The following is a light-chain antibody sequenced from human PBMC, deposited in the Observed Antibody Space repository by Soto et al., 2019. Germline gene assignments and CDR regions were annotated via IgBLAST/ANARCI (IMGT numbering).Light chain of an antibody. CDR2: GAS. Sequence: EIVMTQSPATLSVSPGERATLSCRASQSVSSNLAWYQQKPGQAPRLLIYGASTRATGIPARFSGSGSGTDFTLTIISLQSEDFAVYYCHQYTNWPGTFGPGTKVDIK. J-gene: IGKJ3*01. CDR3: HQYTNWPGT. V-gene: IGKV3-15*01. CDR1: QSVSSN.